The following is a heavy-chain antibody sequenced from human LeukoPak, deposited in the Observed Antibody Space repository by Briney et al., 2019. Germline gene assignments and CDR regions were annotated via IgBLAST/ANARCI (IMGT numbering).Heavy chain of an antibody. CDR2: MFYFGST. V-gene: IGHV4-59*01. J-gene: IGHJ3*01. D-gene: IGHD3-16*01. Sequence: SETLSLTCIVSGGSLTNSYWSWIRQPPGKGLEWIGHMFYFGSTNYNPSLKSRVSISVHPSNNEVSLHLNSVTAADTAIYYCARGGGSSLYNAFDVWGQGTVVTVSS. CDR1: GGSLTNSY. CDR3: ARGGGSSLYNAFDV.